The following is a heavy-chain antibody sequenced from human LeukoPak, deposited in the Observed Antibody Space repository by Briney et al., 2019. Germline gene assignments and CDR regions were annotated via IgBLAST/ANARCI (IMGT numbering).Heavy chain of an antibody. D-gene: IGHD4-17*01. CDR3: ARFPTTVTTFTRPFDY. CDR1: GFTFSDYY. J-gene: IGHJ4*02. V-gene: IGHV3-11*04. Sequence: GGSLRLSCAASGFTFSDYYMSWIRQAPGKGLEWVSYISSSSSTIYYADSVKGRFTISRDNAKNSLYLQMNSLRAEDTAVYYCARFPTTVTTFTRPFDYWGQGTLVTVSS. CDR2: ISSSSSTI.